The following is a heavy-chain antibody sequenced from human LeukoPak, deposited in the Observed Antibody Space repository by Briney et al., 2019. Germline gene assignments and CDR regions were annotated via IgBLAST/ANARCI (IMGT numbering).Heavy chain of an antibody. Sequence: GGSLRLSCAASGFTVSSNYMSWVRQAPGKGLEWVSVIYSGGSTYYADSVKGRFTISRDNSKNTLYLQMNSLRAEDTAVYYCASSMAAFLRPFDPWGQGTLVTVSS. CDR2: IYSGGST. V-gene: IGHV3-53*01. CDR1: GFTVSSNY. CDR3: ASSMAAFLRPFDP. J-gene: IGHJ5*02. D-gene: IGHD2/OR15-2a*01.